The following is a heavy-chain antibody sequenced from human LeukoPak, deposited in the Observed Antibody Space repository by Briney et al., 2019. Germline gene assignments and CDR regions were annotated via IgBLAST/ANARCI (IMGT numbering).Heavy chain of an antibody. V-gene: IGHV3-23*01. Sequence: GGSLRLSCAASGFTFGSYAMSWVRQAPGKGLEWVSAISGSGGSTYYADSVKGRFTISRDNSKNTLYLQMNSLRAEDTAVYYCARDALDIVVVPAALGYYFDYWGQGTLVTVSS. J-gene: IGHJ4*02. D-gene: IGHD2-2*03. CDR1: GFTFGSYA. CDR3: ARDALDIVVVPAALGYYFDY. CDR2: ISGSGGST.